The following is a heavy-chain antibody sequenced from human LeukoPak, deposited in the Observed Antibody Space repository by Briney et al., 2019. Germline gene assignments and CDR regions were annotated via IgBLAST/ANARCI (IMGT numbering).Heavy chain of an antibody. CDR2: FDPEDGET. D-gene: IGHD6-13*01. J-gene: IGHJ4*02. CDR3: ATARSSSWYLVY. V-gene: IGHV1-24*01. Sequence: GASVTVSCTASGYTFTTYGFNWVRQAPGKGLEWMGGFDPEDGETIYAQKFQGRVTMTEDTSTDTAYMELSSLRSEDTAVYYCATARSSSWYLVYWGQGTLVTVSS. CDR1: GYTFTTYG.